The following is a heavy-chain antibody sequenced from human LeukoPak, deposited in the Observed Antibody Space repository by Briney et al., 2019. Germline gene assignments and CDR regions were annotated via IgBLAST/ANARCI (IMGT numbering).Heavy chain of an antibody. J-gene: IGHJ4*02. CDR3: ARDTEIDRSGYTFDY. D-gene: IGHD3-22*01. V-gene: IGHV3-48*03. Sequence: GGSLRLSCAASGFTFSSYEMNWVRQAPGKGLEWVSYFSSSGSKIHYADSVKGRFTISRDNAKNSLYLQMNSLRAEDTAVYYCARDTEIDRSGYTFDYWGQGTLVTVSS. CDR1: GFTFSSYE. CDR2: FSSSGSKI.